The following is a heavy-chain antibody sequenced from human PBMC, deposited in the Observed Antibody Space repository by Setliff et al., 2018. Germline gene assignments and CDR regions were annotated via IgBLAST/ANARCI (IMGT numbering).Heavy chain of an antibody. V-gene: IGHV4-38-2*02. CDR1: GYSISSGYI. Sequence: PSETLSLTCTVSGYSISSGYIWGWIRQPPGKGLEWVGNIGHTGSINYNPSLKSRLTISRDTSKNQVSLKLSSVTAADMAVYYCARDLGHGGDSDYWGQGILVTVSS. J-gene: IGHJ4*02. CDR3: ARDLGHGGDSDY. CDR2: IGHTGSI. D-gene: IGHD2-21*02.